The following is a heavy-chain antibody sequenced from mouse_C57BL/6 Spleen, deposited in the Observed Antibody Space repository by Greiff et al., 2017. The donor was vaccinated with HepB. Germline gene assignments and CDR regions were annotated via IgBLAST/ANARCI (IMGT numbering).Heavy chain of an antibody. Sequence: VQLQQSGPELVKPGASVKISCKASGYTFTDYYMNWVKQSHGKSLEWIGDINPNNGGTSYNQKFKGKATLTVDKSSSTAYMELRSLTSEDSAVYYCARFITTALDYWGQGTTLTVSS. CDR3: ARFITTALDY. D-gene: IGHD1-1*01. V-gene: IGHV1-26*01. J-gene: IGHJ2*01. CDR2: INPNNGGT. CDR1: GYTFTDYY.